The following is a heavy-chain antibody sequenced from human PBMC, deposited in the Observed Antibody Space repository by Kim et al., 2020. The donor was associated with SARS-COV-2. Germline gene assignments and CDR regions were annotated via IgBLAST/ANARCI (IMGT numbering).Heavy chain of an antibody. D-gene: IGHD2-21*01. CDR2: IDHTERR. J-gene: IGHJ4*02. CDR1: GGSFSGYH. CDR3: ARRLASVDW. V-gene: IGHV4-34*01. Sequence: SETLSLTCAVYGGSFSGYHWSWIRQSPGTGLEWIREIDHTERRNYNPSLKSRVTISADASKNQFSLKVDSVTAADTGVYYCARRLASVDWWGQGTPVTVSS.